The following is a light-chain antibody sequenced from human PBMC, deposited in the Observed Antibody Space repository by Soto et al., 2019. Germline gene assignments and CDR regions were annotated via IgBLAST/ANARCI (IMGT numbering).Light chain of an antibody. CDR2: KAS. CDR1: QSISSW. CDR3: QQYYNYWT. Sequence: DIQMTQSPSTLSASVGDRVTITCRASQSISSWLAWYQQKPGKAPKLLIYKASSLESGVPSRFSGSGSGTEFTLTISSLQPDDFATYYCQQYYNYWTFGQGTKVDI. V-gene: IGKV1-5*03. J-gene: IGKJ1*01.